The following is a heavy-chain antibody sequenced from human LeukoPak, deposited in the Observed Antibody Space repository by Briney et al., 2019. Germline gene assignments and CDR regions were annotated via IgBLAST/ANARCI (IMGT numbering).Heavy chain of an antibody. CDR2: IDWDDDK. Sequence: SGPALVKPTQPLTLTCTFSGFSLRTSGMCVSWIRQPPGKALEWLALIDWDDDKYYSTSLKTRLTISKDTSKNQVVLTMTNMDPVDTATYYCARTRRFGELLYYYYGMDVWGKGTSVTVSS. V-gene: IGHV2-70*01. D-gene: IGHD3-10*01. J-gene: IGHJ6*04. CDR3: ARTRRFGELLYYYYGMDV. CDR1: GFSLRTSGMC.